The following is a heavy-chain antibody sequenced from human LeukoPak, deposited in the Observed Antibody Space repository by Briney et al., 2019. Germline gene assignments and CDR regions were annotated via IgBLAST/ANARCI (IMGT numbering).Heavy chain of an antibody. CDR2: IYSDGNT. D-gene: IGHD2-2*01. CDR3: ARADVVTSYYYGMDV. Sequence: GGSLRLSCAASGFTVSRNYMTWVRQAPGKGRKWVSVIYSDGNTYYADSVKGRFTISRDNAKNSVFLQMNSLRAEDTAVYYCARADVVTSYYYGMDVWGQGTTVTVSS. V-gene: IGHV3-53*01. J-gene: IGHJ6*02. CDR1: GFTVSRNY.